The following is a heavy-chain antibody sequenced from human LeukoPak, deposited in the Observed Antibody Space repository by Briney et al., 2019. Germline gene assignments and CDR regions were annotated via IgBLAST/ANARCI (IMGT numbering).Heavy chain of an antibody. CDR1: GSKLTEFS. Sequence: ASVKVSCKVFGSKLTEFSMHWVRQAPGKGLEWMGGFGPEHGETLYAQNFQGRVAVTEDRATDTAYMELSGLRSEDTAVYYCASKGMGATNAFDIWGQGTMVTVSS. CDR3: ASKGMGATNAFDI. J-gene: IGHJ3*02. D-gene: IGHD1-26*01. V-gene: IGHV1-24*01. CDR2: FGPEHGET.